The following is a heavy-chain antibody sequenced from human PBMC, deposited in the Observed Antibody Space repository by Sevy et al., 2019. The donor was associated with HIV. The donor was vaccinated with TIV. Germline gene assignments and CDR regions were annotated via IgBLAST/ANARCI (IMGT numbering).Heavy chain of an antibody. CDR2: IWFDESNT. CDR1: GFTFSTYG. Sequence: GGSLRLSCAASGFTFSTYGMHWVRQAPGKGLEWVAVIWFDESNTYYADSVKAQFTISRDIAKNTLHLQMNSLRAEDTAVYYCARDLEFYDYGDYGPAFMPDYWGQGTLVTVSS. D-gene: IGHD4-17*01. CDR3: ARDLEFYDYGDYGPAFMPDY. V-gene: IGHV3-33*01. J-gene: IGHJ4*02.